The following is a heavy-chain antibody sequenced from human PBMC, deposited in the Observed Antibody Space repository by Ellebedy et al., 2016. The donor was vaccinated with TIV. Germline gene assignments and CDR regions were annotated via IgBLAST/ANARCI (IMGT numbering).Heavy chain of an antibody. V-gene: IGHV1-3*01. D-gene: IGHD3-22*01. CDR2: ITGGNGNT. J-gene: IGHJ6*02. CDR1: GYTFTTYA. CDR3: ASARNYYDSSGYYQKSYGMDV. Sequence: AASVKVSCKASGYTFTTYAIHWVRQAPGQGLEWMGWITGGNGNTKYSQKFQGRVTITRDTSASTAYMELSSLRSEDTAVYYCASARNYYDSSGYYQKSYGMDVWGQGTTVTVSS.